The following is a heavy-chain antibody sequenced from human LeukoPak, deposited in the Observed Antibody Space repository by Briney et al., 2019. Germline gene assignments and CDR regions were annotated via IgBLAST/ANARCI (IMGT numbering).Heavy chain of an antibody. D-gene: IGHD3-10*01. Sequence: EASVKVSCKASGYTFTGYYMHWVRQAPGQGPEWMGWINPHSGGTNFAQKFQGRVTMTRDTSISAAYMELSRLRSDDTAVYFCAKDYYGSGSSYNFDCWGQGTLVTVSS. J-gene: IGHJ4*02. V-gene: IGHV1-2*02. CDR3: AKDYYGSGSSYNFDC. CDR2: INPHSGGT. CDR1: GYTFTGYY.